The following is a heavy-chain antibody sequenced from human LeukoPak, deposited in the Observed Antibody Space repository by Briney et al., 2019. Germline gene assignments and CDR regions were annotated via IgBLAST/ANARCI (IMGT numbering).Heavy chain of an antibody. Sequence: GGSLRLSCAASGFTFSSYSMNWVRQAPGKGLEWVSFIRSSGTSIYYADSMKGRFTISRDNAKNSLYLQMNSLRAEDTAIYYCARGSGSSVDYYGLDVWGQGTTVSVSS. J-gene: IGHJ6*02. CDR1: GFTFSSYS. V-gene: IGHV3-21*06. CDR3: ARGSGSSVDYYGLDV. D-gene: IGHD1-26*01. CDR2: IRSSGTSI.